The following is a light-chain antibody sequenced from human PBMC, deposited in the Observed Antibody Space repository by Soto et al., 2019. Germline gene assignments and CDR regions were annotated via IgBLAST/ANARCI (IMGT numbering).Light chain of an antibody. Sequence: QSALTQPASVSGSPGQSITISCTGTSSDVGDYNYVSWYQQHPGKAPKLMIYEVSNRPSGVSNRFSGSKSGNTASLTISGLQAEDEADYYCSSYTDRSTPYVFGTGTKVTVL. CDR3: SSYTDRSTPYV. V-gene: IGLV2-14*01. J-gene: IGLJ1*01. CDR2: EVS. CDR1: SSDVGDYNY.